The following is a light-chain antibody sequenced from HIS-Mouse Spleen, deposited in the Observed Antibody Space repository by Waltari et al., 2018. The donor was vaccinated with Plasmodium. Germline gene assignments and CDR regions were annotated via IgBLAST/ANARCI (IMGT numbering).Light chain of an antibody. CDR2: DAS. CDR3: QQFNSYPQGT. J-gene: IGKJ5*01. Sequence: AIQLTQPPSSLSASVGDSVTNTCRASLGISRALAWYQQKPGKAPKLLIYDASSLESGVPSRFSGSGSGTDFTLTISSLQPEDFATYYCQQFNSYPQGTFGQGTRLEIK. V-gene: IGKV1-13*02. CDR1: LGISRA.